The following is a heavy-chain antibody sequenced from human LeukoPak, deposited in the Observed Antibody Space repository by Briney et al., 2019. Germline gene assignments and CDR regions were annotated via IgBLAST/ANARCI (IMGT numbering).Heavy chain of an antibody. D-gene: IGHD2-15*01. CDR2: MNPNSGNT. V-gene: IGHV1-8*01. CDR1: GYTFTSYD. CDR3: ARELGWDSACSGGSCYLLAFDI. J-gene: IGHJ3*02. Sequence: ASVKVSCKASGYTFTSYDINWVRQATGQGLEWMGWMNPNSGNTGYAQKFQGRVTMTRNTSISTAYMELRSLRSDDTAVYYCARELGWDSACSGGSCYLLAFDIWGQGTMVTVSS.